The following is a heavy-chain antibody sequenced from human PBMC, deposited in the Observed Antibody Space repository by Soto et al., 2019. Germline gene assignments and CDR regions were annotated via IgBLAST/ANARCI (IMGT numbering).Heavy chain of an antibody. D-gene: IGHD2-21*01. CDR3: ARVDWRFDP. CDR1: GFPFSDSY. CDR2: ISSSGSTL. V-gene: IGHV3-11*01. J-gene: IGHJ5*02. Sequence: GGSLRLSCAASGFPFSDSYMSWIRQAPGKGLEWVSYISSSGSTLYYTDSVKGRFTVSRDNAKNSLYLQMNSLRAEDTAVYYCARVDWRFDPWGQGTLVTVSS.